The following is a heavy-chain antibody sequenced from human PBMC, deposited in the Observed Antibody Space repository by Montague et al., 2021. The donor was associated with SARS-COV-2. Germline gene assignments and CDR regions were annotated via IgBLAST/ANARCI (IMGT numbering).Heavy chain of an antibody. D-gene: IGHD3-16*01. CDR3: ARVTLGGRDGRTRQYDGLDS. J-gene: IGHJ4*02. Sequence: SETLSLTCTVSGGSISRYFWNWIRQTPGKGLEWMGYVHDIESSIYNPSLRSRITILLDTPKNQFSPRLNAVTAADTAVYYCARVTLGGRDGRTRQYDGLDSWGQGILVTVSS. CDR1: GGSISRYF. CDR2: VHDIESS. V-gene: IGHV4-59*01.